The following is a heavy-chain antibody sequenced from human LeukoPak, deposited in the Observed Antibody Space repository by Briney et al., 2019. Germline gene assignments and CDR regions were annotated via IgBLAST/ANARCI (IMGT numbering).Heavy chain of an antibody. CDR3: ARVLRYDNSGHDSFDI. D-gene: IGHD3-22*01. Sequence: GGSLTLSCLASGFTLDYYGMSWVRQPPGKGLEWVSGINWNGGSTGYADSVKSRFSISRDNAKNSLYLQMNGLRAEDTAVYYCARVLRYDNSGHDSFDIWGQGTMVTVSS. V-gene: IGHV3-20*04. CDR1: GFTLDYYG. J-gene: IGHJ3*02. CDR2: INWNGGST.